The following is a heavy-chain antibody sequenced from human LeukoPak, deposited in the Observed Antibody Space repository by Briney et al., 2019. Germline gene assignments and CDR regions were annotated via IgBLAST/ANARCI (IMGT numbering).Heavy chain of an antibody. CDR1: GGSISSSSYY. D-gene: IGHD6-6*01. V-gene: IGHV4-39*07. Sequence: SETLSLTCTVSGGSISSSSYYWGWIRQPPGKGLEWIGSIYYSGSTNYNPSLKSRVTMSVDTSKNQFSLKLSSVTAADTAVYYCARGGSIAARPDPRFRPAHFDYWGQGTLVTVSS. CDR3: ARGGSIAARPDPRFRPAHFDY. CDR2: IYYSGST. J-gene: IGHJ4*02.